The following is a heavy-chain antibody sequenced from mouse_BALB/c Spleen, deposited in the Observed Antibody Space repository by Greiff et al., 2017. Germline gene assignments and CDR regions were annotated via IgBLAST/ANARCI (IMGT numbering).Heavy chain of an antibody. CDR3: ARGYYYGYDDGGYAMDY. CDR1: GFTFSSYA. CDR2: ISSGGST. D-gene: IGHD2-2*01. J-gene: IGHJ4*01. V-gene: IGHV5-6-5*01. Sequence: EVKLVESGGGLVKPGGSLKLSCAASGFTFSSYAMSWVRQTPEKRLEWVASISSGGSTYYPDSVKGRFTISRDNARNILYLQMSSLRSEDTAMYYGARGYYYGYDDGGYAMDYWGQGTSVTVSS.